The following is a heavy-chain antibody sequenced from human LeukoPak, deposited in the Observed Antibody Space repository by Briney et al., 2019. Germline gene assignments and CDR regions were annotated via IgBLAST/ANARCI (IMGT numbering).Heavy chain of an antibody. CDR1: GYTFTGYY. Sequence: ASVKVSCKASGYTFTGYYMHWVRQAPGQGLEWMGWINPNSGGTNYAQKFQGRVTMTRDTSISTAYMELSRLRSDDTAVYYCAREQGYSSGWYGSEYYYYYYMDVWGKGTTVTVSS. V-gene: IGHV1-2*02. D-gene: IGHD6-19*01. CDR3: AREQGYSSGWYGSEYYYYYYMDV. CDR2: INPNSGGT. J-gene: IGHJ6*03.